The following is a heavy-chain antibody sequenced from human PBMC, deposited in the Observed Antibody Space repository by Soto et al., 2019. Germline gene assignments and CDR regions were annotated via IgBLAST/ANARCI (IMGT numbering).Heavy chain of an antibody. CDR3: ENHRARNWFDP. CDR2: IYYSGST. CDR1: GGSISSSSYY. Sequence: PSETLSLTCIVSGGSISSSSYYWGWIRQPPGKGLEWIGSIYYSGSTYYNPSAKSGMTLSVDTSKNEFSLMLRYVNGAGAAVFYCENHRARNWFDPWGQGTLVTVSS. D-gene: IGHD6-6*01. V-gene: IGHV4-39*01. J-gene: IGHJ5*02.